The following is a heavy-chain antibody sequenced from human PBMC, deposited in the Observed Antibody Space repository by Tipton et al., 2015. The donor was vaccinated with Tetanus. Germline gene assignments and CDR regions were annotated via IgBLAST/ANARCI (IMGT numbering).Heavy chain of an antibody. V-gene: IGHV4-34*01. CDR2: INQRGGL. D-gene: IGHD6-19*01. Sequence: GLVKPSGTLSLTCAVYGGSSSSFYWSWIRQPPGGGLEWIGEINQRGGLSYNPSLKSRATISVDTSKSQFSLNLTSVTAADTAVYYRARQSSREVWLQRQWVMFFYGLGVWGQGTTVTISS. CDR3: ARQSSREVWLQRQWVMFFYGLGV. J-gene: IGHJ6*02. CDR1: GGSSSSFY.